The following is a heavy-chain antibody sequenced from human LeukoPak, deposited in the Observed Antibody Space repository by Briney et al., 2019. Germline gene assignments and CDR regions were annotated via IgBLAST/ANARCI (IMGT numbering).Heavy chain of an antibody. V-gene: IGHV3-23*01. Sequence: GGSLRLSRAASGFTFSSYGMSWVRQAPGKGLEWVSAISGSGGSTYYADSVKGRFTISRDNSKNTLYLQMNSLRAEDTAVYYCARRSKHYFDYWGQGTLVTVSS. J-gene: IGHJ4*02. CDR2: ISGSGGST. CDR1: GFTFSSYG. CDR3: ARRSKHYFDY.